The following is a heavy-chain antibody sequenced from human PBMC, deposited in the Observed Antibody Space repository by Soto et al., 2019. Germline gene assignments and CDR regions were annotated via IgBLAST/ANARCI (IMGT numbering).Heavy chain of an antibody. CDR3: ARGRGGFDA. J-gene: IGHJ5*02. Sequence: SETLSLTCAVYGASLSDNYCNWLRQPPGKGLEWIGEINHSGNTNYNPSLRSRVTISIDTSKNQLSLNLRSVSAADTAVYYCARGRGGFDAWGQGTPVTVSS. V-gene: IGHV4-34*01. CDR2: INHSGNT. CDR1: GASLSDNY.